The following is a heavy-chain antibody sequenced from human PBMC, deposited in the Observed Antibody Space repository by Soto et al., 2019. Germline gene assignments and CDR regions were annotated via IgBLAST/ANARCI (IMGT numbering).Heavy chain of an antibody. V-gene: IGHV4-61*01. J-gene: IGHJ4*02. CDR2: MYNSGST. CDR3: ARVSSGWYYFDY. D-gene: IGHD6-19*01. CDR1: GGSVSSGSYY. Sequence: SETLSLTCTASGGSVSSGSYYWSWIRQPPGKGLEWIGYMYNSGSTNYNPSLKSRVIISVDTSKNQFSLKLSSVTAADTAVYYCARVSSGWYYFDYWGQGTLVTVSS.